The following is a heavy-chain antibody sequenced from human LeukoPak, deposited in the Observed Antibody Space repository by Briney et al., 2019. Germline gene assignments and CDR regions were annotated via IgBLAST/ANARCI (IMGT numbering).Heavy chain of an antibody. V-gene: IGHV3-21*01. CDR1: GFTFSSYT. CDR3: ARVGPSYGYVDY. D-gene: IGHD5-18*01. Sequence: PGGSLRLSCAASGFTFSSYTMNWVRQAPGKGLEWLSSISSSSSDKYFADSVKGRFTISRDNAKKSLYLQMNSLRAEDTAVYYCARVGPSYGYVDYWGQGTLVTASS. CDR2: ISSSSSDK. J-gene: IGHJ4*02.